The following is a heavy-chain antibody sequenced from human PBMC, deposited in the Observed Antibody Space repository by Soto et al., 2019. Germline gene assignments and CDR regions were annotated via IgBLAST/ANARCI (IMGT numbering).Heavy chain of an antibody. Sequence: GGSLRLSCAGSQFTFSNYWVNWVRQAPGKGLEWVANINQDGSEKYYVDSVKGRFTISRDIAKNSLFLQMNSLRADDTAVYYCARASPGMDVWGQGTRVTVSS. CDR2: INQDGSEK. CDR1: QFTFSNYW. J-gene: IGHJ6*02. V-gene: IGHV3-7*01. CDR3: ARASPGMDV.